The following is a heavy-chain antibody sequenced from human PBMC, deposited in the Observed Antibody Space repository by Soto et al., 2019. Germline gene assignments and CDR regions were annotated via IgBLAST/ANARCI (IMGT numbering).Heavy chain of an antibody. J-gene: IGHJ3*02. Sequence: PSETLSLTCAVSGGSISSGGYSWSWIRQPPGKGLEWIGYIYHSGSTYYNPSLKSRVTISVDRSKNQFSLKLSSVTAADTAVYDCARSSPFYNAFDSWGQGTMVTVSS. D-gene: IGHD3-3*01. CDR1: GGSISSGGYS. V-gene: IGHV4-30-2*01. CDR2: IYHSGST. CDR3: ARSSPFYNAFDS.